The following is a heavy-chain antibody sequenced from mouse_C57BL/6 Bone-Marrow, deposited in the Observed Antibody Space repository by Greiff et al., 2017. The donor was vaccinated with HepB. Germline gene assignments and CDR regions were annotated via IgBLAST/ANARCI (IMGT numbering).Heavy chain of an antibody. D-gene: IGHD2-4*01. J-gene: IGHJ3*01. Sequence: LQESGAELVRPGSSVKLSCKDSYFAFMASAMHWVKQRPGHGLEWIGSFTMYSDATEYSENFKGKATLTANTSSSTAYMELSSLTSEDSAVYYCAKPPYDYDGAWFAYWGQGTLVTVSA. CDR2: FTMYSDAT. CDR1: YFAFMASA. V-gene: IGHV1-49*01. CDR3: AKPPYDYDGAWFAY.